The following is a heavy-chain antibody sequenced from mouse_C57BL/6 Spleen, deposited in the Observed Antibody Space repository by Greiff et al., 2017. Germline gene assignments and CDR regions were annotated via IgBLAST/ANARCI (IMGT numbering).Heavy chain of an antibody. D-gene: IGHD2-12*01. Sequence: QVQLKQPGAELVKPGASVKMSCKASGYTFTSYWITWVKQRPGQGLEWIGDIYPGSGSTNYNEKFKGKATLTVDTSSSTAYLQLSSLTSEDSAVYYCAKYSYGVGDYWGQGTTLTVSS. CDR1: GYTFTSYW. CDR2: IYPGSGST. J-gene: IGHJ2*01. V-gene: IGHV1-55*01. CDR3: AKYSYGVGDY.